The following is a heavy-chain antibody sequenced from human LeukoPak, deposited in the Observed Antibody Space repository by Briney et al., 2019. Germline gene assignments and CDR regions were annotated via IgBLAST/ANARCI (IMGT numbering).Heavy chain of an antibody. J-gene: IGHJ5*02. CDR1: GGTFSSYA. V-gene: IGHV1-69*04. CDR3: ARGYDYGGNSPFDP. Sequence: GASVKVSCKASGGTFSSYAISWVRQAPGQGLEWMGRIIPIFGIANYAQKFQGRVTITADKSTSTAYMELSSLRSEDTAVYYCARGYDYGGNSPFDPWGQGTLVTVSS. D-gene: IGHD4-23*01. CDR2: IIPIFGIA.